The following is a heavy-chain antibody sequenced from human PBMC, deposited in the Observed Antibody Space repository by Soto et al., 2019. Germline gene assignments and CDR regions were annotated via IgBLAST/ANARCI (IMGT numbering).Heavy chain of an antibody. CDR3: AKGTGTRPVDAFDI. V-gene: IGHV1-69*13. CDR1: GGTFSSYA. CDR2: IIPIFGTA. Sequence: SVKVSCKASGGTFSSYAISWVRQAPGQGLEWMGGIIPIFGTANYAQKFQGRVTITADESTSTAYMELSSLRSEDTAVYYCAKGTGTRPVDAFDIWGQGTMVTVSS. D-gene: IGHD1-7*01. J-gene: IGHJ3*02.